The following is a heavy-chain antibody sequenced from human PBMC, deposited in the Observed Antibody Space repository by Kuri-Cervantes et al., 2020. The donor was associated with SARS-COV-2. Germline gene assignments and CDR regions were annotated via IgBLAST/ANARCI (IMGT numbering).Heavy chain of an antibody. CDR1: GYTLTELS. J-gene: IGHJ6*03. CDR3: ARQNTTPQKHYYYYYMDV. V-gene: IGHV1-24*01. Sequence: ASVKVSCKVSGYTLTELSMHWVRQAPGKGLEWMGGFDPEDGETIYAQKFQGRVTMTEDTSTDTAYMELSSLRSEDTAVYYCARQNTTPQKHYYYYYMDVWGKGTTVTVSS. CDR2: FDPEDGET. D-gene: IGHD1-1*01.